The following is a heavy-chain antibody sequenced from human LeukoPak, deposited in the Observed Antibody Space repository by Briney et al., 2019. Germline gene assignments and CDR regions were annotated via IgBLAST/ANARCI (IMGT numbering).Heavy chain of an antibody. CDR3: ARNGGNSDYDY. CDR2: IYHNGAT. D-gene: IGHD4-23*01. J-gene: IGHJ4*02. V-gene: IGHV4-4*02. Sequence: SETLSLTCAVSGGSISSSSSICWTWVRQPPGEGLEWIGEIYHNGATNYNPSLKSRVTLLLDKSKNQFSLRRNSVTAADTAVYYCARNGGNSDYDYWGQGTLVTVSA. CDR1: GGSISSSSSIC.